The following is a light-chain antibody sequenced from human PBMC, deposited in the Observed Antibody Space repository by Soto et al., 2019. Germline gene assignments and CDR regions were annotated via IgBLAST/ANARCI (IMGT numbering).Light chain of an antibody. J-gene: IGKJ4*01. V-gene: IGKV1-33*01. CDR1: QDIENY. CDR2: GAS. Sequence: DIQLTQSPSSLSASVGDRVTITCQASQDIENYLNWYQQKPGKAPRVLIYGASNLEKGVASRFSGSGSGTDFIFTISSLQPEDIGTYYCQQYANLALTFGGGTKVEI. CDR3: QQYANLALT.